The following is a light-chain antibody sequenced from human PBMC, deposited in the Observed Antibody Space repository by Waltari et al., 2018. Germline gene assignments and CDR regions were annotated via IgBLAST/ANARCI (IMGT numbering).Light chain of an antibody. V-gene: IGLV1-51*02. J-gene: IGLJ3*02. CDR2: ETT. CDR1: SSNIGNNG. Sequence: QSVLTQPPSVSAAPGQKVTISCSGTSSNIGNNGVYWYVQVPGTAPEGLIYETTYRPSGIPDRFSASKAGESATLVITGLQTGDEANYYCGTWHSSGAVWVFGGGTKLTVL. CDR3: GTWHSSGAVWV.